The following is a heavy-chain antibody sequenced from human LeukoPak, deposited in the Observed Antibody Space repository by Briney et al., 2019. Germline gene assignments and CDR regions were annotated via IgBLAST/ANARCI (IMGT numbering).Heavy chain of an antibody. Sequence: ASVKVSCKVSGYTLTELSMHWVRQAPGKGLEWMGGFDPEDGETIYAQKFQGRVTMTEDTSTDTAYMGLSSLRSEDTAVHYCATDIIDYYDSSGMNDYWGQGTLVTVSS. D-gene: IGHD3-22*01. V-gene: IGHV1-24*01. CDR3: ATDIIDYYDSSGMNDY. J-gene: IGHJ4*02. CDR1: GYTLTELS. CDR2: FDPEDGET.